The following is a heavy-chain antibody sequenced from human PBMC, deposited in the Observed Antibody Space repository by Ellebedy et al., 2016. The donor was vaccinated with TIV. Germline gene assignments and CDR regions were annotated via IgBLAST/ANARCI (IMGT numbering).Heavy chain of an antibody. V-gene: IGHV3-30*07. D-gene: IGHD2-15*01. J-gene: IGHJ3*01. CDR1: GFNFRTFT. CDR2: MSYHGHTA. Sequence: PGGSLRLSCAASGFNFRTFTMHWVRQAPGKGLEGVAVMSYHGHTAYYADSVRGRFTISRDNSKNLLYLQMNNLTTEDAARYYCARDHCSGECSTFPQTWGLGTMVTVSS. CDR3: ARDHCSGECSTFPQT.